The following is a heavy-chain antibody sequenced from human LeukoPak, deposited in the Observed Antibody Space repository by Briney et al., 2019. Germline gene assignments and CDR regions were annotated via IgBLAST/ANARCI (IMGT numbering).Heavy chain of an antibody. J-gene: IGHJ4*02. D-gene: IGHD6-19*01. Sequence: GGSLRLSCAASGLTFDDYAMPWVRQAPGKGLEWVSGINWNSGNIGYADSVKGRFTISRDNAKNSLYLQMNSLRVEDTALYYCAKDIYSSGWSALDYWGQGTLVTVSS. CDR2: INWNSGNI. V-gene: IGHV3-9*01. CDR3: AKDIYSSGWSALDY. CDR1: GLTFDDYA.